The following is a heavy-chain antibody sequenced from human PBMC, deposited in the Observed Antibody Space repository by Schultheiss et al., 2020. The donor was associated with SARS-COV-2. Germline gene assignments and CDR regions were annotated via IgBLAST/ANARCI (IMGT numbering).Heavy chain of an antibody. J-gene: IGHJ6*02. CDR1: GFTFDDYA. D-gene: IGHD4-17*01. CDR2: ISWNSGSI. CDR3: ARDGYYGDPSYYGMDV. V-gene: IGHV3-9*01. Sequence: SLRLSCAASGFTFDDYAMHWVRQAPGKGLEWVSGISWNSGSIGYADSVKGRFTISRDNAKNSLYLQMNSLRAEDTAVYYCARDGYYGDPSYYGMDVWGQGTTVTVSS.